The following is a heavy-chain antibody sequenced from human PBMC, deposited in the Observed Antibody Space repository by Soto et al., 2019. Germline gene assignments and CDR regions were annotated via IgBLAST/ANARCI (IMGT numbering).Heavy chain of an antibody. J-gene: IGHJ5*02. Sequence: QVQLQESGPGLVKPSQTLSLTCTVSGGSISSGGYYWSWIRQHPGKGLEWIGYIYYSGSTYYNPSLKSRVTISVDTSKNQCSLKLSSVTAADTAVYYCARRGDYGDPMWRFDPWGQGTLVTVSS. CDR2: IYYSGST. CDR3: ARRGDYGDPMWRFDP. D-gene: IGHD4-17*01. V-gene: IGHV4-31*03. CDR1: GGSISSGGYY.